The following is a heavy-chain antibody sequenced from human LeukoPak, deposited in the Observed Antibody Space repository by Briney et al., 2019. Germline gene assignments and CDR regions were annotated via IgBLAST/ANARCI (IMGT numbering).Heavy chain of an antibody. D-gene: IGHD6-13*01. CDR1: GFTFSSYW. V-gene: IGHV3-7*01. J-gene: IGHJ4*02. Sequence: GGSLRLSCAASGFTFSSYWMGLVGQAPVKGLDRVANIKQDGSEKYYVDSVKGRFTISRDNAKNSLYLQVNSLRAEDTAVYYCTISSSRNHFDYWGQGTLVTVSS. CDR2: IKQDGSEK. CDR3: TISSSRNHFDY.